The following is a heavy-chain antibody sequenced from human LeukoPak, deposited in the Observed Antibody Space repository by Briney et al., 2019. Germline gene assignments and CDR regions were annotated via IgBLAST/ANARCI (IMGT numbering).Heavy chain of an antibody. Sequence: GGSLRLSCAASGFTFDDYAMHWVRQAPGKGLEWVSGISWNSGSIGYADSVKGRFTISRDNAKNSLYLQMNSLGAEDTALYYCARGWYYGSGADYWGQGTLVTVSS. J-gene: IGHJ4*02. CDR2: ISWNSGSI. CDR3: ARGWYYGSGADY. D-gene: IGHD3-10*01. V-gene: IGHV3-9*01. CDR1: GFTFDDYA.